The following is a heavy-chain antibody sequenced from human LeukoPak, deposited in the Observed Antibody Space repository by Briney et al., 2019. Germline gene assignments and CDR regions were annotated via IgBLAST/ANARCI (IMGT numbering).Heavy chain of an antibody. CDR1: GFTFSDYY. V-gene: IGHV3-11*04. CDR2: ISSSGSTI. J-gene: IGHJ6*02. D-gene: IGHD3-22*01. CDR3: ARDLSYYDSSGYYYGSDYYYGMDV. Sequence: GGSLRLSCAASGFTFSDYYMSWIRQAPGKGLEWVSYISSSGSTIYYADSVKGRFTISRDNSKNTLYLQMNSLRAEDTAVYYCARDLSYYDSSGYYYGSDYYYGMDVWGQGTTVTVSS.